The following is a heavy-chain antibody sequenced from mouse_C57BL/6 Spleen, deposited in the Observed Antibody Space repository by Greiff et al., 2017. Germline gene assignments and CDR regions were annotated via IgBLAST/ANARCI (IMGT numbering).Heavy chain of an antibody. CDR1: GYSFTGYY. Sequence: EVQLQQSGPELVKPGASVKISCKASGYSFTGYYMNWVKQSPEKSLEWIGEINPSTGGTTYNQKFKAKATLTVDKSSSTAYMQLKSMTSEDSAVYYCERRGSSYAMDYWGQGTSVTVSS. CDR3: ERRGSSYAMDY. V-gene: IGHV1-42*01. CDR2: INPSTGGT. J-gene: IGHJ4*01.